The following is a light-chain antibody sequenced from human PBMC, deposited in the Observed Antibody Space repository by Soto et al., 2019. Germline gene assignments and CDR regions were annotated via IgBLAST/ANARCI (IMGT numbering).Light chain of an antibody. J-gene: IGLJ2*01. CDR3: QSYDISLSGYVV. V-gene: IGLV1-40*01. Sequence: QYVLTQPPSVSGAPGQRVTISCTGSSSNIGAGYDVHWYQQLPGTAPKLLIYGNSNRPSGVPDRFSGSKSGTSASLAITGLQAEDEADYYCQSYDISLSGYVVFGGGTKLTVL. CDR1: SSNIGAGYD. CDR2: GNS.